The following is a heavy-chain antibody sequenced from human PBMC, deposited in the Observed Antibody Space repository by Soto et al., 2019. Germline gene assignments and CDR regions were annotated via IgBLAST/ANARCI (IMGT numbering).Heavy chain of an antibody. CDR1: GFTFSSYS. V-gene: IGHV3-48*01. CDR2: ISSSSSTI. CDR3: ASPYCSGGSCYFGGGYYYYMDV. D-gene: IGHD2-15*01. Sequence: GGSLRLSCAASGFTFSSYSMNWVRQAPGKGLEWVSYISSSSSTIYYADSVKGRFTISRDNAKNSLYLQMNSLRAEDTAVYYCASPYCSGGSCYFGGGYYYYMDVWGKGTMVTVSS. J-gene: IGHJ6*03.